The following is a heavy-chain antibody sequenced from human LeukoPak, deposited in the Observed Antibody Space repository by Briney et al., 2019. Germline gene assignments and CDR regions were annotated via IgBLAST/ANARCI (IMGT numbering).Heavy chain of an antibody. J-gene: IGHJ4*02. CDR1: GYTFTGYY. V-gene: IGHV1-2*02. Sequence: GASVKVSCKASGYTFTGYYMHWVRQAPGQGLEWMGWINPNSGGTNYAQKFQGRVTMTRDTSISTAYMELSRLRSDDTAVYYCARVGLARYYYDSSGYSLPGYWGQGTLVTVS. D-gene: IGHD3-22*01. CDR3: ARVGLARYYYDSSGYSLPGY. CDR2: INPNSGGT.